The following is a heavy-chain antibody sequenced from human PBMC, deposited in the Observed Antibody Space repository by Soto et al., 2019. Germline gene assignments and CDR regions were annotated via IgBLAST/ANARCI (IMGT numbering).Heavy chain of an antibody. V-gene: IGHV3-74*01. D-gene: IGHD5-12*01. CDR1: GFTFSNYW. CDR2: INTDGSST. Sequence: EVQLVESGGGLVQPGGSLRLSCAASGFTFSNYWMHWFRQGPGKGLVWISRINTDGSSTSYSDSVKGRFTISRDNTKNTLYLQMNSLRAEDTAVYYGARLGWSGYDHDAFDIWGQGTMVTVSS. CDR3: ARLGWSGYDHDAFDI. J-gene: IGHJ3*02.